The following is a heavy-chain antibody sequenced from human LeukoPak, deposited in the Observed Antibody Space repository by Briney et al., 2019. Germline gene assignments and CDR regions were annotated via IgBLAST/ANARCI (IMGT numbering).Heavy chain of an antibody. V-gene: IGHV4-39*07. CDR3: TRAPYNSKYYITD. Sequence: SETLSLTCTVSGGSISSSSYYWGWIRQPPGKGLEWIGSIYYSGSTYYNPSLKGRVSISGDTSKNRFSLNLTSLTAADTAIYYCTRAPYNSKYYITDWGRGTLVTVSS. CDR1: GGSISSSSYY. J-gene: IGHJ4*02. D-gene: IGHD4-11*01. CDR2: IYYSGST.